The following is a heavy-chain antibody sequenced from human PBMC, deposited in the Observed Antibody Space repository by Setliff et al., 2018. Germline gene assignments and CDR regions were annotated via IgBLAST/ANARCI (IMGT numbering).Heavy chain of an antibody. Sequence: PSETMSLTCTVSGGPIRSGNDLWSWLRQSPGKGLEWIAYISAYTGRAYYNPSLQSRAALSADTSKGQFSLRLTSVTAADTAVYYCAREVFDPVSSDAFDIWGQGRMVTVSS. V-gene: IGHV4-30-4*01. J-gene: IGHJ3*02. CDR1: GGPIRSGNDL. D-gene: IGHD3-10*01. CDR3: AREVFDPVSSDAFDI. CDR2: ISAYTGRA.